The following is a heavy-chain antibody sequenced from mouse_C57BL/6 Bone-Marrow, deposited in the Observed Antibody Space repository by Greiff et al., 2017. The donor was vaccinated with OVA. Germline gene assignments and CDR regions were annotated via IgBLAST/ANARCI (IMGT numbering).Heavy chain of an antibody. Sequence: QVQLQQSGAELAKPGASVKLSCKASGYTFTSYWMHWVKQRPGQGLEWIGYINPSSGYTKYNQKFKDKATLTADKSSSTAYMQLSSLTYEDSAVYYCATYYYGSSYWFAYWGQGTLVTVSA. CDR3: ATYYYGSSYWFAY. J-gene: IGHJ3*01. CDR1: GYTFTSYW. V-gene: IGHV1-7*01. D-gene: IGHD1-1*01. CDR2: INPSSGYT.